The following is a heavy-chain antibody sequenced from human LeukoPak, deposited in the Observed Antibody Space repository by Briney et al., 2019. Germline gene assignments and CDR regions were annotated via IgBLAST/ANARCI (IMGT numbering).Heavy chain of an antibody. V-gene: IGHV3-23*01. Sequence: GGSLRLSCAASGFTFSSYGMSWVRQAPGKGLGWVSAISGSGGSTYYADSVKGRFTISRDNSKNTLYLQMNSLRAEDTAVYYCAKDPRGYSYGYRDWGQGTLVTVSS. D-gene: IGHD5-18*01. CDR1: GFTFSSYG. CDR3: AKDPRGYSYGYRD. CDR2: ISGSGGST. J-gene: IGHJ4*02.